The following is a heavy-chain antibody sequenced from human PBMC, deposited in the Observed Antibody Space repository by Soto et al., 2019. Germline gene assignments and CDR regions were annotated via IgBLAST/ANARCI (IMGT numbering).Heavy chain of an antibody. V-gene: IGHV1-2*02. CDR1: GYTFTGYY. J-gene: IGHJ4*02. CDR3: ARGYIAASGAG. Sequence: QVQLVQSGAEVKKPGASVRVSCRTSGYTFTGYYIHWVRQAPGQGLEWMGWVNPDNGDSRYAQKFQGRVTMTRDTSINTAYLELRRLRSDDTAVYFCARGYIAASGAGWSQGTLVAVSS. D-gene: IGHD6-13*01. CDR2: VNPDNGDS.